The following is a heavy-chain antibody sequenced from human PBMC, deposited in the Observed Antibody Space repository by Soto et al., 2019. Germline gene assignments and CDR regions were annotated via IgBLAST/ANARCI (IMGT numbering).Heavy chain of an antibody. Sequence: GGSLRLSCAASGFTVSSNYMSWVRQAPGKGLEWVSVIYSGGSTYYADSVKGRFTISRDNSKNTLYLQMNSLRAEDTAVYYCAINHSGSYYDGMDVWGQGTTVTVSS. CDR2: IYSGGST. CDR1: GFTVSSNY. CDR3: AINHSGSYYDGMDV. D-gene: IGHD1-26*01. J-gene: IGHJ6*02. V-gene: IGHV3-66*01.